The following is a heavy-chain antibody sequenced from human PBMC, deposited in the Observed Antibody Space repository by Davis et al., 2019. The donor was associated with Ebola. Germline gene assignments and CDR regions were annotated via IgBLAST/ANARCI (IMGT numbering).Heavy chain of an antibody. D-gene: IGHD1-1*01. Sequence: MPSETLSLTCTVSGGSISSSSYYWGWIRQPPGKGLEWIGSIYHSGSTYYNPSLKSRVTISVDTSKNQFSLKLSSVTAADTAVYYCAREGEGWNDLVRYFDLWGRGTLVTVSS. CDR2: IYHSGST. CDR1: GGSISSSSYY. J-gene: IGHJ2*01. CDR3: AREGEGWNDLVRYFDL. V-gene: IGHV4-39*02.